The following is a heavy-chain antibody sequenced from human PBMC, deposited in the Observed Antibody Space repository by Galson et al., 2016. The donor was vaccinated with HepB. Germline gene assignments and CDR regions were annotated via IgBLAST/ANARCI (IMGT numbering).Heavy chain of an antibody. CDR2: LYSDGST. J-gene: IGHJ4*02. V-gene: IGHV3-53*01. D-gene: IGHD3-16*02. Sequence: SLRLSCAASGFTVSYNYMSWVRQAPGKGLEWVSVLYSDGSTNYADPVKGRFTISRDNSKNTLYLQMNSLRAEDTAVYYCARSLFWGCYRCFDYWGQGTLVTVSS. CDR1: GFTVSYNY. CDR3: ARSLFWGCYRCFDY.